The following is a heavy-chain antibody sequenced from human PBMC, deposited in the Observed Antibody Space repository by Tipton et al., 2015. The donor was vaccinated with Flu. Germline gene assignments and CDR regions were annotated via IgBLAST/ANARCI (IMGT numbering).Heavy chain of an antibody. CDR3: ARVAHNWNYSIDY. CDR1: GYSIASDYY. D-gene: IGHD1-7*01. J-gene: IGHJ4*02. Sequence: LSLTCSVSGYSIASDYYWGWIRQPPGKGLEWIGNLHHTGNTYYNPSLKSRVTISVDTSKNQFSLKLSSVTAADTAVYYCARVAHNWNYSIDYWGQGTLVTVSS. V-gene: IGHV4-38-2*02. CDR2: LHHTGNT.